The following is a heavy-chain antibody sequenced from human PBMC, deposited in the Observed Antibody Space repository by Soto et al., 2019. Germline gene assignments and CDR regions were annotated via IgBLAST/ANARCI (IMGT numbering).Heavy chain of an antibody. Sequence: GASVKVSCKASGGTFSSYAISWVRQAPGQGLEWMGGIIPIFGTANYAQKFQGRVTITADESTSTAYMELSSLRSEDTAVYYCASQSGITIFGPLYYYGMDVWGQGTTVTVSS. CDR2: IIPIFGTA. CDR1: GGTFSSYA. D-gene: IGHD3-3*01. CDR3: ASQSGITIFGPLYYYGMDV. J-gene: IGHJ6*02. V-gene: IGHV1-69*01.